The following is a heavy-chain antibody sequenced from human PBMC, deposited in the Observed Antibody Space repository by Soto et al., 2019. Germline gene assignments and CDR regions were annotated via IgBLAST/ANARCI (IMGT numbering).Heavy chain of an antibody. CDR2: INPKSGGT. CDR3: ATPGGPDTGGYYFYDY. CDR1: GYTFTGYY. Sequence: GVSVKVSCKACGYTFTGYYIHWVRQAPGQGVEWMGWINPKSGGTKYAQKFQGRVTMTTDTSINTVYMELGRLTSDDTAVYYCATPGGPDTGGYYFYDYWGQGTLVTVSS. V-gene: IGHV1-2*02. J-gene: IGHJ4*02. D-gene: IGHD3-22*01.